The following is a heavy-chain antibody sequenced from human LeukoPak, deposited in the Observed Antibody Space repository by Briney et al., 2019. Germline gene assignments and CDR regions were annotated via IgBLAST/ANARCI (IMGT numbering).Heavy chain of an antibody. D-gene: IGHD1-26*01. CDR2: ISSSSSYI. J-gene: IGHJ4*02. CDR1: GFTFSSYS. V-gene: IGHV3-21*01. Sequence: GGSLRLSCAASGFTFSSYSMNWVRQAPGKGLEWVSFISSSSSYIYYADSVKGRFTIPRDNAKNSLSLQMNSLRVEDTAVYYCVRLISGISLYLDYWGQGTVVTVST. CDR3: VRLISGISLYLDY.